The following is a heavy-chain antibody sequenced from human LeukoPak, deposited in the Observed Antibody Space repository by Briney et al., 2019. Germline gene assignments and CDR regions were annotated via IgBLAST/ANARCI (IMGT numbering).Heavy chain of an antibody. Sequence: ASVTVSCKASGYTFTGYYMHWVRQAPGQGLEWMGWINPNSGGTNYAQKFQGRVTMTRDTSISTAYMELSRLRSDDTAVYYCARVKVGATIYYFDYWGQGTLVTVSS. V-gene: IGHV1-2*02. J-gene: IGHJ4*02. CDR3: ARVKVGATIYYFDY. CDR1: GYTFTGYY. CDR2: INPNSGGT. D-gene: IGHD1-26*01.